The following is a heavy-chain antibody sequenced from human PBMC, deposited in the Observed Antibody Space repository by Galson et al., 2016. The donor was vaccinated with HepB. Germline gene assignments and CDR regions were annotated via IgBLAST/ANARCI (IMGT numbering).Heavy chain of an antibody. CDR1: GFTFSNYG. CDR3: ARHIVLGAQGLVALDY. CDR2: IWYDGSYK. J-gene: IGHJ4*02. D-gene: IGHD2-8*02. Sequence: SLRLSCAASGFTFSNYGIHWVRQAPGKGLEWVAVIWYDGSYKFYADSVKGRFTISRDNSKNTAYLQMNSLRAEDTAVYYCARHIVLGAQGLVALDYWGQGTLVTVSS. V-gene: IGHV3-33*03.